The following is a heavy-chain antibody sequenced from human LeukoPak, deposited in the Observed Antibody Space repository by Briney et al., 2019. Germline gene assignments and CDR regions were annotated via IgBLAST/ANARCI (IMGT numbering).Heavy chain of an antibody. J-gene: IGHJ3*02. Sequence: ASVKVSCKASGYTFTSYYMHWVRQAPGQGLEWMGIVNPSGGSTSYAQKFQGRVTMTRDMSTSTVYMELSSLRPEDTAVYYCARDRLSGDAFDIWGQGTMVTVSS. CDR3: ARDRLSGDAFDI. CDR2: VNPSGGST. D-gene: IGHD3-10*01. CDR1: GYTFTSYY. V-gene: IGHV1-46*01.